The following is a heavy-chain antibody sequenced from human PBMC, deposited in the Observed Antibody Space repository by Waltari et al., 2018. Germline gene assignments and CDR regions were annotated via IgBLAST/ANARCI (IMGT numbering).Heavy chain of an antibody. V-gene: IGHV3-74*01. CDR1: GFTFSNYW. Sequence: EVQLAESGGGSVQWGGSMRLSCAASGFTFSNYWMHWVRQAPGKGLVWVARIRGDGDDKNYADSVKGRFTISRDNAKNTLYLQMNSLRGEDTAVYYCARDLVAGSGSSDYWGQGTPVTVSS. J-gene: IGHJ4*02. CDR2: IRGDGDDK. D-gene: IGHD3-10*01. CDR3: ARDLVAGSGSSDY.